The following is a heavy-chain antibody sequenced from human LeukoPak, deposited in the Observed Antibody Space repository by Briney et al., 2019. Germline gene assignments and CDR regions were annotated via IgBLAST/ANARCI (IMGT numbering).Heavy chain of an antibody. CDR1: GGSFSGYY. J-gene: IGHJ6*02. V-gene: IGHV4-34*01. CDR3: ARDSITIFGVVSNYGMDV. D-gene: IGHD3-3*01. CDR2: INHSGST. Sequence: SETLSLTCAVYGGSFSGYYWSWIRQPPGKGLEWIGEINHSGSTNYNPSLKSRVTISVDTSKNQFSLKLSSVTAADTAVYYCARDSITIFGVVSNYGMDVWGQGTTVTVSS.